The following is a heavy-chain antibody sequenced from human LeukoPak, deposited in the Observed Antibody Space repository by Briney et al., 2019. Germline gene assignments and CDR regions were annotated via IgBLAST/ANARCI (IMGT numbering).Heavy chain of an antibody. CDR1: GGTFSSYA. V-gene: IGHV1-69*13. Sequence: SVKVSCKASGGTFSSYAISWVRQAPGQGLEWMGGIIPIFGTANYAQKFQGRVTITADESTSTAYMELSSLRSDDTAVYYCARVGIGNYDFWSGYLRGTYYYYYYGMDVWGQGTTVTVSS. D-gene: IGHD3-3*01. CDR2: IIPIFGTA. CDR3: ARVGIGNYDFWSGYLRGTYYYYYYGMDV. J-gene: IGHJ6*02.